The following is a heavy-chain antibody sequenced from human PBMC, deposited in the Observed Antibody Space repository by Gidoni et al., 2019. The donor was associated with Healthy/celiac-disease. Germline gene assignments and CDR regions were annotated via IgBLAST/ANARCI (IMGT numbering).Heavy chain of an antibody. CDR3: ARGPDLFDI. J-gene: IGHJ3*02. Sequence: QVQLQESGPGLVKPSETLSLTCTVSGGSISSYYWSWIRQPPGKGLEWIGYIYYSGSTNYNPSLKSRVTISVDTSKNQFSLKLSSVTAADTAVYYCARGPDLFDIWGQGTMVTVSS. CDR1: GGSISSYY. CDR2: IYYSGST. V-gene: IGHV4-59*01.